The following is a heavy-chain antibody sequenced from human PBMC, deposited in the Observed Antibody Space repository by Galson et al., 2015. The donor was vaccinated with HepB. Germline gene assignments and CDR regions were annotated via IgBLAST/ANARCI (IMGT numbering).Heavy chain of an antibody. CDR3: ARDGTYNYDTSGYSPESLYYHNRNGMDV. J-gene: IGHJ6*02. V-gene: IGHV1-69*13. Sequence: SVKVSCKAFGGTFTNYVISWVRQAPGQGLEWMGGIIPIFRTANYAQKFQGRVTITADGFTSTAYMELSSLRSEDTAVYYCARDGTYNYDTSGYSPESLYYHNRNGMDVWGQGTTVTVSS. CDR1: GGTFTNYV. CDR2: IIPIFRTA. D-gene: IGHD3-22*01.